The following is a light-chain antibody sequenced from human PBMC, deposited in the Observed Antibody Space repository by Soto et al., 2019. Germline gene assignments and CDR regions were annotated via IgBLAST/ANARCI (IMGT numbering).Light chain of an antibody. V-gene: IGLV3-21*02. Sequence: SYELTQTPSVSVAPGQTAMITCAGYNIGSKSVHWYQQKPGQAPVLVVHDDDDRPSGIPERFSGSKSGDMATLTINRVEAGDEADYYCQVWDGSSEHVVFGGGTKLTVL. CDR1: NIGSKS. CDR3: QVWDGSSEHVV. CDR2: DDD. J-gene: IGLJ2*01.